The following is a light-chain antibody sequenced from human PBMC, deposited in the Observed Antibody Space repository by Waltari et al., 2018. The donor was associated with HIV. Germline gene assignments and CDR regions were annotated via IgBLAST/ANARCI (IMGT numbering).Light chain of an antibody. V-gene: IGLV2-23*02. Sequence: ALSQPASLSGSPGQSITLSCTRTSHAVGCYHLLPWYRQQPCKAPKLMIYEVSKRPSGVSNRFSGSKSGNTASLTISGLQAEDEADYYCCSYAGSSTYVFGTGTKVTVL. CDR3: CSYAGSSTYV. CDR1: SHAVGCYHL. CDR2: EVS. J-gene: IGLJ1*01.